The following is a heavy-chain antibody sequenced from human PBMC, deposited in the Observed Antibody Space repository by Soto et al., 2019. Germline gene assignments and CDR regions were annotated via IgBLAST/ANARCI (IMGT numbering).Heavy chain of an antibody. CDR1: GGSFSGYY. J-gene: IGHJ6*02. Sequence: QVQLQQWGAGLLKSSETLSLTCAVYGGSFSGYYWSWIRQPPGKGLAWIGEIDHGGSPYFSPSLKSRVTISLDTSKNQFSLHLRSVTAADTAVYYCARRRSDSSGWGVRYYYAMDVWGQGTTVTVSS. CDR3: ARRRSDSSGWGVRYYYAMDV. D-gene: IGHD6-19*01. V-gene: IGHV4-34*02. CDR2: IDHGGSP.